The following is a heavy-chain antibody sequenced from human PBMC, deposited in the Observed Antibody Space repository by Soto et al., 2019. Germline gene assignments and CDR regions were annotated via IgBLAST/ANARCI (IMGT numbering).Heavy chain of an antibody. CDR1: GFTFSSYS. CDR3: ARDQGYGDPYYYYYMDV. Sequence: GGSLRLSCAASGFTFSSYSMNWVRQAPGKGLEWVSYISSSSSTIYYADSVKGRFTISRDNAKNSLYLQMNSLRAEDTAVYYCARDQGYGDPYYYYYMDVWGKGTTVTVSS. CDR2: ISSSSSTI. J-gene: IGHJ6*03. D-gene: IGHD4-17*01. V-gene: IGHV3-48*01.